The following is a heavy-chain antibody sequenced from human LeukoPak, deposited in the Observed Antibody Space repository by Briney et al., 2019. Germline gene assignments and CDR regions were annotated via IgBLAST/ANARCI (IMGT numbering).Heavy chain of an antibody. D-gene: IGHD3-22*01. Sequence: ASVKVSCKSSGYTFTGYYMHWVRQAPGQGLEWMEWINPNSGGTNYAQKFQGRVTMTRDTSISTAYMELSRLRSDDTAVYYCARDLRNYDSSGLPLTDDWGQGTLVTVSS. CDR2: INPNSGGT. V-gene: IGHV1-2*02. CDR1: GYTFTGYY. J-gene: IGHJ4*02. CDR3: ARDLRNYDSSGLPLTDD.